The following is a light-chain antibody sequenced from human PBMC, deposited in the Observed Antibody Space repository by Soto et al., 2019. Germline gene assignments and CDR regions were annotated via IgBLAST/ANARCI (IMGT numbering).Light chain of an antibody. CDR1: RPLLRGY. CDR2: DVS. Sequence: EVTLTQSPGTVSLSPGETATLSCGASRPLLRGYLAWYQQRPGLAPRLIIYDVSKRATGIPDRFTGSGSGTEFTLSISGVEPEDFACYYCQNYDGSWTFGQGTKVEIK. J-gene: IGKJ1*01. CDR3: QNYDGSWT. V-gene: IGKV3D-20*01.